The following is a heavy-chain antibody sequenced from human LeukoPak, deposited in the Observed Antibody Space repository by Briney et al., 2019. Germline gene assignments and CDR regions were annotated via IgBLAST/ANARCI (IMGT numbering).Heavy chain of an antibody. Sequence: PSETLSLTCAVSGGSISSSNWWSWVRQPPGKGLEWIGEINHSGSTNYNPSLKSRVTISVDTSKNQFSLKLSSVTAADTAVYYCARSVYSGSYMAPTKYYFDYWGQGTLVTVSS. V-gene: IGHV4-4*02. CDR3: ARSVYSGSYMAPTKYYFDY. CDR2: INHSGST. J-gene: IGHJ4*02. D-gene: IGHD1-26*01. CDR1: GGSISSSNW.